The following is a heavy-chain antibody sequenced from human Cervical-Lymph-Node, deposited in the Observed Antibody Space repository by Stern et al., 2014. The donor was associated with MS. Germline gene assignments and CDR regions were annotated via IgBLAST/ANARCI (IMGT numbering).Heavy chain of an antibody. J-gene: IGHJ4*02. CDR2: ISSSSSYI. CDR3: ASDFRIVAPTNRMSGAY. D-gene: IGHD1-26*01. V-gene: IGHV3-21*01. Sequence: EVQLVESGGGLVKPGGSLRLSCAASGFTFSSYSMHWVRQAPGKGPEWVSSISSSSSYIYYAHSVKGRFTISRDNAKSSLYLQMNSLGADDTAVYYCASDFRIVAPTNRMSGAYWGQGILVTVSS. CDR1: GFTFSSYS.